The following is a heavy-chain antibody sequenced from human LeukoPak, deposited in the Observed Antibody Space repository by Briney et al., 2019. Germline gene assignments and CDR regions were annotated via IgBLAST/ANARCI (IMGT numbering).Heavy chain of an antibody. CDR3: AIWGGRGSPQWYGPLGY. CDR1: GGTFSRSA. Sequence: ASVKVSCKAFGGTFSRSALSWVRQAPGQGLEWMGGIIPVFGSANYAQKFQGRVTITADESTSTAYMELYSLRSEDTALYYCAIWGGRGSPQWYGPLGYWGQGTLVTVSS. D-gene: IGHD2-8*01. J-gene: IGHJ4*02. CDR2: IIPVFGSA. V-gene: IGHV1-69*13.